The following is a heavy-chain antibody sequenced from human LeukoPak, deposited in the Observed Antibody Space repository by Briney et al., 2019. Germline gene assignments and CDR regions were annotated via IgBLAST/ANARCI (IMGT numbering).Heavy chain of an antibody. CDR3: APGTYSYGYLFDY. CDR2: ISSSSSYT. V-gene: IGHV3-11*06. CDR1: GLTFSDYY. D-gene: IGHD5-18*01. J-gene: IGHJ4*02. Sequence: GGSLRLSRAAPGLTFSDYYMSWIRQAPGRGLEWVSYISSSSSYTNYADSVKGRFTISRDNAKNSLYLQMNSLRAEDTAVYYCAPGTYSYGYLFDYWGQGTLVTVSS.